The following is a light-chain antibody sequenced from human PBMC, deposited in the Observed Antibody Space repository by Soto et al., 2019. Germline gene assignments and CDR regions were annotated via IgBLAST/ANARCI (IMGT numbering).Light chain of an antibody. CDR3: QQRSNWPPWT. J-gene: IGKJ1*01. Sequence: EIVLTQSPATLSLSPGERATLSCRASQSVSSYLAWYQQKPGQAPRLLIYDASNRATGIPARFSGSGSGTDFNLTISSPEPEDVTVYYCQQRSNWPPWTFGQGTKVEIK. CDR2: DAS. V-gene: IGKV3-11*01. CDR1: QSVSSY.